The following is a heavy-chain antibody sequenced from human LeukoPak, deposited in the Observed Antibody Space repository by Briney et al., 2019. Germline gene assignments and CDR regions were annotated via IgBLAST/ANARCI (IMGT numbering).Heavy chain of an antibody. D-gene: IGHD3-22*01. Sequence: GGSLRLSCAASGFTFSDYYMSWIRQAPGKGLEWVSYISSSGSTIYYADSVKGRFTISRDNAKHSLYLQMNSLRAEDTAVYYCARETVVITYYYYYYMDVWGKGTTVTVSS. V-gene: IGHV3-11*01. CDR2: ISSSGSTI. J-gene: IGHJ6*03. CDR1: GFTFSDYY. CDR3: ARETVVITYYYYYYMDV.